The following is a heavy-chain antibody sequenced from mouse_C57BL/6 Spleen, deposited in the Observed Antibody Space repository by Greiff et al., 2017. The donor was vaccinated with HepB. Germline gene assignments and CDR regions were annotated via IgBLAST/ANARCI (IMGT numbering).Heavy chain of an antibody. V-gene: IGHV1-26*01. D-gene: IGHD2-4*01. CDR1: GYTFTDYY. CDR2: INPNNGGT. Sequence: EVQLQQSGPELVKPGASVKISCKASGYTFTDYYMNWVKQSHGKSLEWIGDINPNNGGTSYNQKFKGKATLTVDKSSSTAYMELRSLTSEDSAVYYFARRCDYDGTLDYWGQGTSVTVSS. J-gene: IGHJ4*01. CDR3: ARRCDYDGTLDY.